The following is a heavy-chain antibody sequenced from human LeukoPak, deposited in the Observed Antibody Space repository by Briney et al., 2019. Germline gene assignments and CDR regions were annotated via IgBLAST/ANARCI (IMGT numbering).Heavy chain of an antibody. CDR1: GYTFTSYG. Sequence: ASVTVSCKASGYTFTSYGISWVRQAPGQGLEWMGWISAYNGNTNYAQKLQGRVTMTTDTSTSTAYMELRSLRSDDTAVYYCARDRGCSTSHCYYYYGMDVWGKGTTVTVSS. CDR3: ARDRGCSTSHCYYYYGMDV. V-gene: IGHV1-18*04. D-gene: IGHD2-2*01. CDR2: ISAYNGNT. J-gene: IGHJ6*04.